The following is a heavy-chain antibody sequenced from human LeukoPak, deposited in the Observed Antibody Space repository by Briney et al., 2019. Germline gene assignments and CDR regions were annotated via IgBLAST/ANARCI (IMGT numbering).Heavy chain of an antibody. CDR3: TTVSWELRAFDY. CDR1: GITLSNAW. Sequence: GGSLRLSCAASGITLSNAWVSWVRQAPGKGLEWVGRIKSKTDGGTIDYAAPVKGRFTISRDDSKNTLYLQMNSLKTEDTAVYYCTTVSWELRAFDYWGQGILVTVSS. J-gene: IGHJ4*02. V-gene: IGHV3-15*01. D-gene: IGHD1-26*01. CDR2: IKSKTDGGTI.